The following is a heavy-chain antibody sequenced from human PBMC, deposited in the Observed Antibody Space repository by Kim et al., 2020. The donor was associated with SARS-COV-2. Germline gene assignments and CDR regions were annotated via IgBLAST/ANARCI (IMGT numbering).Heavy chain of an antibody. Sequence: GGSLRLSCAASGFTFTSYVMSWVRQAPGKGLEWVSTINGGGTSPLYADSVKGRFSISRDNSKNTLFLQMSGLRAEDTAVYFCAMGTGAYSSYCDSCGQGT. CDR3: AMGTGAYSSYCDS. J-gene: IGHJ4*02. CDR2: INGGGTSP. CDR1: GFTFTSYV. V-gene: IGHV3-23*01. D-gene: IGHD1-1*01.